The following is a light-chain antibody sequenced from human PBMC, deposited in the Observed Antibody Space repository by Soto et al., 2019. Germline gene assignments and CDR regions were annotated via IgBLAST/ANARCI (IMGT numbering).Light chain of an antibody. V-gene: IGKV1-27*01. Sequence: DIQMTQSPSSLYESVGDRVTISCRASQGIRNYVAWYQQRPGKVPKLLIYAASTLQSGVPSRFSGSGSGTDFTLTISSLQPEDVATYYCQKYNSVPSFGGGTKVEIK. CDR1: QGIRNY. CDR2: AAS. CDR3: QKYNSVPS. J-gene: IGKJ4*01.